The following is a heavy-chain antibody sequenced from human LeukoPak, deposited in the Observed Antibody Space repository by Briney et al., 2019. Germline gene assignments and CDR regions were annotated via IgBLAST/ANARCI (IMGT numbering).Heavy chain of an antibody. CDR2: IYTSGTT. J-gene: IGHJ6*03. V-gene: IGHV4-4*07. CDR3: ARFVVVRGPMEYYYYYMDV. CDR1: GGSISSYY. D-gene: IGHD2-2*01. Sequence: PSETLSLTCTLSGGSISSYYCSWIRQPAGKGLEWIGRIYTSGTTHYNPSLTMRVIMSVDTSKNQCSLTLSSVTAADTAVFFCARFVVVRGPMEYYYYYMDVWGRGTTVIVSS.